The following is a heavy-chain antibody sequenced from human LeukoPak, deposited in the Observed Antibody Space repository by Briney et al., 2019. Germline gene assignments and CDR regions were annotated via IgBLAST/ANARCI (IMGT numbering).Heavy chain of an antibody. Sequence: GVSLRLSCAASGFTVCSNYKSRVRQAPGKGLEWVSVIYSGGSTHYADSVKGRFTISRDNSKNTLYLQMNSLRAEDTAVYYCARESESRGLVLDYWGQGTLVTVSS. J-gene: IGHJ4*02. CDR3: ARESESRGLVLDY. D-gene: IGHD6-19*01. V-gene: IGHV3-53*01. CDR2: IYSGGST. CDR1: GFTVCSNY.